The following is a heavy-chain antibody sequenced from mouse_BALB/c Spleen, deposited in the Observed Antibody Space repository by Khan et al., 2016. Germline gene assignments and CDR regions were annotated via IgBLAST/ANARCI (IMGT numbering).Heavy chain of an antibody. D-gene: IGHD2-12*01. Sequence: EVELVESGGGLVKPGGSLKLSCAASGFTFSSYAMSWVRQTPEKRLAWVATISSGGSYTYYPDSVKGRFTISRDNAKHTLYLQMSSLRSEDTAMYYCARHTRRGAMDYWGQGTSVTVSS. J-gene: IGHJ4*01. CDR3: ARHTRRGAMDY. CDR2: ISSGGSYT. V-gene: IGHV5-9-3*01. CDR1: GFTFSSYA.